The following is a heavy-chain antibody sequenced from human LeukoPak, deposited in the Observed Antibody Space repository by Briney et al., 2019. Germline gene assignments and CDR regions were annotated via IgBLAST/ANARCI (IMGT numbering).Heavy chain of an antibody. V-gene: IGHV1-18*01. CDR3: ARLISLTTPPYFYYDMDV. J-gene: IGHJ6*02. CDR2: ISPYNGNI. D-gene: IGHD1-1*01. CDR1: GYTFSNYD. Sequence: ASVKVSCKTSGYTFSNYDITWVRQAPGQGLDWMGWISPYNGNINYAQNIQGRVTMTTDTSTSTAYMELRSLRFEDTAVYYCARLISLTTPPYFYYDMDVWGQGTTVIVSS.